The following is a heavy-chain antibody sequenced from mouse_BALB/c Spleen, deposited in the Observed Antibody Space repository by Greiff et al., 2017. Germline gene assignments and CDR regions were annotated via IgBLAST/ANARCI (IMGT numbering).Heavy chain of an antibody. V-gene: IGHV5-6-5*01. CDR2: ISSGGST. J-gene: IGHJ3*01. CDR1: GFTFSSYA. CDR3: ASRDYGNYEEWFAY. Sequence: EVMLVESGGGLVKPGGSLKLSCAASGFTFSSYAMSWVRQTPEKRLEWVASISSGGSTYYPDSVKGRFTISSDNARNILYLQMISLRSEDTAMYYCASRDYGNYEEWFAYWGQGTLVTVSA. D-gene: IGHD2-1*01.